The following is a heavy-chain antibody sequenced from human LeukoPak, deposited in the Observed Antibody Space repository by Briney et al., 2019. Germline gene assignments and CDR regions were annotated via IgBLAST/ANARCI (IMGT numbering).Heavy chain of an antibody. CDR3: ASQSMVRGALSGEDV. Sequence: PGGSLRLSCAASGFTVSSNYMSWVRQAPGKGLEWVSVIYSGGSTYYADSVKGRFTISRDNSKNTLYLQMNSLRAEDTAVYYCASQSMVRGALSGEDVWGQGTTVTVSS. D-gene: IGHD3-10*01. V-gene: IGHV3-53*01. J-gene: IGHJ6*02. CDR1: GFTVSSNY. CDR2: IYSGGST.